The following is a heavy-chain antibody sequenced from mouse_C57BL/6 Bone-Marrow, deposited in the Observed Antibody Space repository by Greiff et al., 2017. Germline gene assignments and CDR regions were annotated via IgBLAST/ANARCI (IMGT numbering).Heavy chain of an antibody. Sequence: QVQLQQPGAELVKPGASVKLSCKASGYTFTSYWMHWVKQRPGQGLEWIGMIHPNSGSTNYNEKFKSKATLPVDKSSSTAYMQLSSLTSEDSAVYYCARRGIYYYGSFAMDYWGQGTSVTVSS. J-gene: IGHJ4*01. CDR3: ARRGIYYYGSFAMDY. CDR1: GYTFTSYW. V-gene: IGHV1-64*01. CDR2: IHPNSGST. D-gene: IGHD1-1*01.